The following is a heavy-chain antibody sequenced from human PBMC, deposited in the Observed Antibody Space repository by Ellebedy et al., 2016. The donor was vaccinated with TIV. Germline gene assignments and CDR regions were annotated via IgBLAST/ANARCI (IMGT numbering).Heavy chain of an antibody. CDR3: ARYRLGEGSGYEFFDY. Sequence: AASVKVSCKASGYTFINYGFIWVRQAPGQGLEWMGWINTYNSNRNYAQKLQGRLTMTTDTSTGTAYMELRSLRSDDTAVYYCARYRLGEGSGYEFFDYWGQGTLVTVSS. CDR1: GYTFINYG. D-gene: IGHD5-12*01. V-gene: IGHV1-18*04. CDR2: INTYNSNR. J-gene: IGHJ4*02.